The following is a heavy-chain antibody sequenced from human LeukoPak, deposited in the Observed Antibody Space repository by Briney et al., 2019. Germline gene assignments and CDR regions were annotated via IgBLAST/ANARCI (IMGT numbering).Heavy chain of an antibody. CDR2: IHSGGTT. D-gene: IGHD2-21*01. V-gene: IGHV3-66*01. CDR3: ARAPNSDPFDY. Sequence: GGSLRLSCAASGFTVSTNYMSWVRQAPGKGLEWVSVIHSGGTTYYADSMKGRFTVSRDNSKNTLYLQMNSLRDEDTAVYYCARAPNSDPFDYWGQGTLVTVSS. J-gene: IGHJ4*02. CDR1: GFTVSTNY.